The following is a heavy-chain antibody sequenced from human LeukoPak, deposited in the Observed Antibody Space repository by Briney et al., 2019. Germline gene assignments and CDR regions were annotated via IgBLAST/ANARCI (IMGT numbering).Heavy chain of an antibody. CDR3: ARGGYYGSGRYYFDS. D-gene: IGHD3-3*01. J-gene: IGHJ4*02. CDR1: GFTFSRYG. Sequence: GGSLRLSCAASGFTFSRYGMHWVRQAPGKGLEWVTAISYDGSNKYYADSVKGRFTISRDNSKNTVYVQMNSLRAEETAVYYCARGGYYGSGRYYFDSWGQGTLVTVSS. CDR2: ISYDGSNK. V-gene: IGHV3-30*04.